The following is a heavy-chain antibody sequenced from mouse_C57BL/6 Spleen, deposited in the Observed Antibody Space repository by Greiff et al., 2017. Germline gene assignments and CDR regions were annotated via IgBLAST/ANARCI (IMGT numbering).Heavy chain of an antibody. D-gene: IGHD4-1*01. V-gene: IGHV5-17*01. J-gene: IGHJ1*03. CDR2: ISSGSSTI. Sequence: EVQRVESGGGLVKPGGSLKLSCAASGFTFSDYGMHWVRQAPEKGLEWVAYISSGSSTIYYADTVKGRFTISRDNAKNTLFLQMTSLRSEDTAMYYCAREDWDDWYFDVWGTGTTVTVSS. CDR1: GFTFSDYG. CDR3: AREDWDDWYFDV.